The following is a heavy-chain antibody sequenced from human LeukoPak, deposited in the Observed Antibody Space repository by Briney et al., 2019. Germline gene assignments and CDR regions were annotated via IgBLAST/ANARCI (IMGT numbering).Heavy chain of an antibody. J-gene: IGHJ4*02. CDR3: ARVIIAAAGTLIDY. Sequence: PSETLSPTCTVSGGSISSYYWGWIRQPPGKGLEWIGYIYYSGSTNYNPSLKSRVTISVDTSKNQFSLKLSSVTAADTAVYYCARVIIAAAGTLIDYWGQGTLVTVSS. V-gene: IGHV4-59*01. CDR2: IYYSGST. D-gene: IGHD6-13*01. CDR1: GGSISSYY.